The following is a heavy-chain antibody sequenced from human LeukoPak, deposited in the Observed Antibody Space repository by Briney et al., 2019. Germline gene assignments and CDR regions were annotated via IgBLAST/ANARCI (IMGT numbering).Heavy chain of an antibody. J-gene: IGHJ5*02. D-gene: IGHD6-13*01. CDR1: GGSFSGYY. V-gene: IGHV4-34*01. Sequence: SETLSLTCAVYGGSFSGYYWSWIRQPPGKGLEWIGEINHSGSTNYNPSLKSRVTISVDTSKNQFSLKLSSVTAADTAVYYCEREQGWFDPWGQGTLVTVSS. CDR3: EREQGWFDP. CDR2: INHSGST.